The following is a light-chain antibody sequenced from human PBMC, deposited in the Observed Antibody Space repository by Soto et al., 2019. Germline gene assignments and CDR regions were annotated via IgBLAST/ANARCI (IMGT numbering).Light chain of an antibody. CDR1: QGISNY. V-gene: IGKV1-16*02. J-gene: IGKJ5*01. Sequence: DIQMTQSPSSLSASVGDRVTITCRASQGISNYLAWFQQKPGKAPKSLIYDASNLRSGVPSKFSGSGFGTDFTLTISSLQPEEFATYYCQQYNTYPITFGQGTRLEIK. CDR2: DAS. CDR3: QQYNTYPIT.